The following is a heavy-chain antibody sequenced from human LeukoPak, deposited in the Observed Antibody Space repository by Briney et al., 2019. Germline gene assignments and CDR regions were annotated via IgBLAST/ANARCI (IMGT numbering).Heavy chain of an antibody. J-gene: IGHJ4*02. CDR3: ARLKSSGAWAYSSSSEDY. D-gene: IGHD6-6*01. CDR2: ISAYNGNT. CDR1: GYTFTSYG. Sequence: WASVKVSCKASGYTFTSYGISWVRQAPGQGLEWMGWISAYNGNTNYAQKLQGRVTMTTDTSTSTAYMELRSLRSDDTAVYYRARLKSSGAWAYSSSSEDYWGQGTLVTVSS. V-gene: IGHV1-18*01.